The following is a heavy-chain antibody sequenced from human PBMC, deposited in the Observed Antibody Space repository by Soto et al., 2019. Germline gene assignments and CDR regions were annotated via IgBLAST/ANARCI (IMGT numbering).Heavy chain of an antibody. CDR1: GGTFSSYA. D-gene: IGHD4-17*01. V-gene: IGHV1-69*13. Sequence: ASVKVSCKASGGTFSSYAISWVRQAPGQGLEWMGGIIPIFGTANYAQKFQGRVTITADESTSTAYMELSSLRSEDTAVYYCARVMGSMDYGDYYYYYYGMDVWGQGTTVTVSS. J-gene: IGHJ6*02. CDR3: ARVMGSMDYGDYYYYYYGMDV. CDR2: IIPIFGTA.